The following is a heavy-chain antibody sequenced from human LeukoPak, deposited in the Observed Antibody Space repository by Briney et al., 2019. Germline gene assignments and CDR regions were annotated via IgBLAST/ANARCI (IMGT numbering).Heavy chain of an antibody. J-gene: IGHJ4*02. CDR3: ARTAARRFDY. CDR1: GGTFSSYA. V-gene: IGHV1-69*13. CDR2: IIPMFGTS. D-gene: IGHD6-6*01. Sequence: GASVKVSCKASGGTFSSYAISWVRQAPGQGLEWMGGIIPMFGTSNYAQKFQGRVTITADESTSTVYMELSSLRSDDTAVYYCARTAARRFDYWGQGTLVTVSS.